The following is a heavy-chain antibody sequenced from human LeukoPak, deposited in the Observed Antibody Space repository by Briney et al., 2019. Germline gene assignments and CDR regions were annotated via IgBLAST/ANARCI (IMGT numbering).Heavy chain of an antibody. CDR3: ARGGHCSSTSCPHEWYYYYGMDV. Sequence: GGSLRLSCAASRFTFSSYWMHWVRQAPGKGLVWVSRINSDGSSTSYADSVKGRFTISRDNAKNTLYLQMNSLRAEDTAVYYCARGGHCSSTSCPHEWYYYYGMDVWGQGTTVTVSS. CDR2: INSDGSST. D-gene: IGHD2-2*01. V-gene: IGHV3-74*01. CDR1: RFTFSSYW. J-gene: IGHJ6*02.